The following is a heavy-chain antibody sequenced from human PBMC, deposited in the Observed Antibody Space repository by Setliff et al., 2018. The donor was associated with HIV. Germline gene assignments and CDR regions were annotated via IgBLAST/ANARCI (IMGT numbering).Heavy chain of an antibody. D-gene: IGHD2-15*01. CDR1: GFIFSNSA. Sequence: PGGSLRLSCAASGFIFSNSAMTWVRQAPGKGLEWVSLISGSGTSTYYADSVKGRFTISRDNSKNTMYLQMNSLRDEDTAVYFCAKDIQCSGGSCKHFDFWGQGTRVTVSS. J-gene: IGHJ4*02. CDR3: AKDIQCSGGSCKHFDF. CDR2: ISGSGTST. V-gene: IGHV3-23*01.